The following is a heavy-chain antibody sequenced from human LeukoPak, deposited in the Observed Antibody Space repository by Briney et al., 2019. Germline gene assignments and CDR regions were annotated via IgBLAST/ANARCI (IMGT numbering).Heavy chain of an antibody. CDR1: GGSISSYY. V-gene: IGHV4-59*12. Sequence: SETLSLTCTVSGGSISSYYWSWIRQPPGKGLEWIGYIYYSGSTNYNPSLKSRVTISVDKSKNQFSLKLSSVTAADTAVYYCARDGGIQLWPQGYYFDYWGQGTLVTVSS. D-gene: IGHD5-18*01. CDR2: IYYSGST. J-gene: IGHJ4*02. CDR3: ARDGGIQLWPQGYYFDY.